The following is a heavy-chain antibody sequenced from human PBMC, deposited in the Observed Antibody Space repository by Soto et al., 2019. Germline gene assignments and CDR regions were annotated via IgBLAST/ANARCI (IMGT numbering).Heavy chain of an antibody. V-gene: IGHV1-69*01. CDR2: IIPIFGTA. Sequence: QVQLVQSGAEVKKPGSSVKVSCKASGGTFSSYAISWVRQAPGQGLEWMGGIIPIFGTANYAQKFQGRVTITADESTTTAYMELTSQRSEDTAVYYCARGPSSVAPHNGAQGPLVTVSP. CDR3: ARGPSSVAPHN. D-gene: IGHD1-1*01. J-gene: IGHJ4*02. CDR1: GGTFSSYA.